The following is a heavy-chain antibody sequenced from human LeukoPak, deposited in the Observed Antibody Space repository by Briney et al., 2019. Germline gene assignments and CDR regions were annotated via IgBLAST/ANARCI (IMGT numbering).Heavy chain of an antibody. Sequence: ASVKVSCKASGYTFTGYYMHWVRQAPGQGLEWMEIINPSGGSTSYAQKFQGRVTMTRDTSTSTVYMELSSLRSEDTAVYYCARDIAAAGNLDYWGQGTLVTVSS. CDR2: INPSGGST. J-gene: IGHJ4*02. V-gene: IGHV1-46*01. D-gene: IGHD6-13*01. CDR3: ARDIAAAGNLDY. CDR1: GYTFTGYY.